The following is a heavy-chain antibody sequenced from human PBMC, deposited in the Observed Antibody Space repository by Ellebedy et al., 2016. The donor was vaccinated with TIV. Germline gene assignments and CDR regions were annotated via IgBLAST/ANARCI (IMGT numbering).Heavy chain of an antibody. V-gene: IGHV3-23*01. CDR1: GFTFCSYA. Sequence: GESLKISXAASGFTFCSYALSWVRQAPGKGLEWVSAISGSGDNTYYADSVRGRFTISRDNSKNTLYLQMNSLRAEDTAVYYCAKDGNFNAFDIWGQGTMVTVSS. CDR3: AKDGNFNAFDI. CDR2: ISGSGDNT. D-gene: IGHD1-26*01. J-gene: IGHJ3*02.